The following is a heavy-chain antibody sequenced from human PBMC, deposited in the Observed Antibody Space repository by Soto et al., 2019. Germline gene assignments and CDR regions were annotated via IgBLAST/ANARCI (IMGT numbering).Heavy chain of an antibody. CDR1: GGSISSGGYS. CDR2: IYHSGST. J-gene: IGHJ4*02. V-gene: IGHV4-30-2*01. D-gene: IGHD3-9*01. CDR3: ARGGYDILTGYYSSYYFDY. Sequence: SETLSLTCAVSGGSISSGGYSWSWIRQPPGKGLEWIGYIYHSGSTYYNPSLKSRVTISVDRSKNQFSLKLSSVTAADTAVYYCARGGYDILTGYYSSYYFDYWGQGTLVTVSS.